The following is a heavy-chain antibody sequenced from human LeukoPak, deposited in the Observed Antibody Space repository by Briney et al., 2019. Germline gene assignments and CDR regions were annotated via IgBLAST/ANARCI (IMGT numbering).Heavy chain of an antibody. J-gene: IGHJ4*02. CDR2: INPSGST. D-gene: IGHD2-15*01. Sequence: SETLSLTCAVSGGSFRGYYWSWIRQAPGKGLEWIGEINPSGSTNSNPSLKSRFTISVDTSKNQFSLKLNSMPAADTAVYYCARAWGLKRVVVMGAATDYFDSWGQWTLRTVSS. CDR3: ARAWGLKRVVVMGAATDYFDS. V-gene: IGHV4-34*01. CDR1: GGSFRGYY.